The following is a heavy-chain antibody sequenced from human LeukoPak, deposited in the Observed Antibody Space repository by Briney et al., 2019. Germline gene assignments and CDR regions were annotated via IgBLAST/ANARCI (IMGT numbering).Heavy chain of an antibody. Sequence: GGSLRLSCAASGFTISSYSMNWVRQAPGKGLEWVSSISSSSSYIYYADSVKGRFTISRDNAKNSLYLQMNSLRAEDTAVYYCARDWGYYYYYGMDVWGQGTTVTFSS. V-gene: IGHV3-21*01. J-gene: IGHJ6*02. D-gene: IGHD3-16*01. CDR1: GFTISSYS. CDR2: ISSSSSYI. CDR3: ARDWGYYYYYGMDV.